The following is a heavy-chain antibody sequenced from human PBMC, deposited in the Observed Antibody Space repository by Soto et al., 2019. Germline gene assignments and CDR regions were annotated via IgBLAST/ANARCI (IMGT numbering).Heavy chain of an antibody. Sequence: GGSLRLSCAASGFTFSSYGMHWVRQAPGKGLEWVAVISYDGSNKYYADSVKGRFTISRDNSKNTLYLQMNSLRAEDTAVYYCAKERAAYCSSTSCYSNWFDPWSQGTLVTVSS. V-gene: IGHV3-30*18. D-gene: IGHD2-2*01. CDR2: ISYDGSNK. CDR3: AKERAAYCSSTSCYSNWFDP. J-gene: IGHJ5*02. CDR1: GFTFSSYG.